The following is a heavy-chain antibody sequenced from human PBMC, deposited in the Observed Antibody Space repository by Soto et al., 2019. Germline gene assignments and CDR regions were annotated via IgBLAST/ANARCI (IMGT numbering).Heavy chain of an antibody. CDR1: GYTFTNYG. CDR2: INPYNGNT. J-gene: IGHJ3*01. CDR3: ARDRVAGSWGDDLDF. V-gene: IGHV1-18*01. Sequence: ASVKVSCKASGYTFTNYGINWVRQAPGQGLEWMGWINPYNGNTKYAQKLQGRVTMTTDTSTSTAYMDLSSLTSEDTAVYYCARDRVAGSWGDDLDFWGRGTMVTVSS. D-gene: IGHD3-16*01.